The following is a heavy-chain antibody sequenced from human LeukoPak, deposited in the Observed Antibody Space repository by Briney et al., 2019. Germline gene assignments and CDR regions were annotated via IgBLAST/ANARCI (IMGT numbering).Heavy chain of an antibody. Sequence: GGSPRLSCAASGFTFSSYSMNWIRQAPEKGLEWVSSISSSSSYIYYADSVKGRFTISRDNAKNSLYLQMNSLRAEDTAVYYCARHLRDGYNYGYWGQGTLVTVSS. CDR2: ISSSSSYI. CDR3: ARHLRDGYNYGY. D-gene: IGHD5-24*01. CDR1: GFTFSSYS. V-gene: IGHV3-21*01. J-gene: IGHJ4*02.